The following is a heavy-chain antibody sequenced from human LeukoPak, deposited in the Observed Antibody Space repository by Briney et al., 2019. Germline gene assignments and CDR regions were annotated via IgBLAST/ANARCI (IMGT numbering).Heavy chain of an antibody. Sequence: SEALSLTCAVYGGSFSGYFWSWIRQPPGKGLEWIGEINHSGSTNYNPSLKSRVTISVDTSKNQFSLKLSSVTAADTAVYYCARVPTYWYFDLWGRGTLVNVSS. CDR1: GGSFSGYF. CDR2: INHSGST. CDR3: ARVPTYWYFDL. V-gene: IGHV4-34*01. J-gene: IGHJ2*01.